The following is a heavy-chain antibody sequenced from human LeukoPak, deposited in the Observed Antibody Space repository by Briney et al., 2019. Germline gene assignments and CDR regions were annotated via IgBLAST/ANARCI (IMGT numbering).Heavy chain of an antibody. V-gene: IGHV3-49*04. D-gene: IGHD1-26*01. J-gene: IGHJ6*03. CDR3: TRAGGSSPWYYYYYMDV. CDR2: IRSKAYGGTT. Sequence: GGSLRLSCTASGFTFGDYAMSWVRQAPGKGLEWVGFIRSKAYGGTTEYAASVKGRFTISRDDSKSIAYLQMNSLKTEDTAVYYCTRAGGSSPWYYYYYMDVWGKGTTVTVSS. CDR1: GFTFGDYA.